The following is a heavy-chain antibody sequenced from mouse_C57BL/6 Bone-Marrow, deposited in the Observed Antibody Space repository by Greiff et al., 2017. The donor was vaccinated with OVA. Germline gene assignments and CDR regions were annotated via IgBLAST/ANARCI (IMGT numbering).Heavy chain of an antibody. V-gene: IGHV1-19*01. D-gene: IGHD1-1*01. CDR1: GYTFTDYY. CDR2: INPYNGGT. J-gene: IGHJ4*01. Sequence: VQLQQSGPVLVKPGASVKMSCKASGYTFTDYYMNWVKQSHGKSLEWIGVINPYNGGTSYNQKFKGKATLTVDKSSSTAYMELNSLTSEDSAVYYCARGKVYYYGSSYKVGAMDYWGQGTSVTVSS. CDR3: ARGKVYYYGSSYKVGAMDY.